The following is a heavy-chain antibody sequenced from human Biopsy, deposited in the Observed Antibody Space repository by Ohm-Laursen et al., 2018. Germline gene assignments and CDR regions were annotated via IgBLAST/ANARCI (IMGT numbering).Heavy chain of an antibody. CDR2: ITVSADTT. V-gene: IGHV3-23*01. J-gene: IGHJ5*01. D-gene: IGHD3-3*01. CDR1: GFTFSSYA. Sequence: SLRLSCTASGFTFSSYAMNWVRQAPGKGLEWVSAITVSADTTYYADSVRGRFTVSRDNSKNTLYLQMNSLRAEDTAVYFCAREIYPTTIYRPVDSWGQGTLVTVSS. CDR3: AREIYPTTIYRPVDS.